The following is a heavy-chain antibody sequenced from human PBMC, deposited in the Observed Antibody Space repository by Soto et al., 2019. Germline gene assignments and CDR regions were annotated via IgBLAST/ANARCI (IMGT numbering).Heavy chain of an antibody. CDR2: IAYDGRNK. V-gene: IGHV3-30*04. CDR1: GFTFSSYA. D-gene: IGHD1-1*01. CDR3: ARELERVFDY. J-gene: IGHJ4*02. Sequence: QVQLVESGGGVVQPGWSLRLSCAASGFTFSSYAMHWVRQAPGKGLEWVAVIAYDGRNKYYADSVKGRFTISRDNSKITLYLQMNSLRIEDTAVYYCARELERVFDYWGQGTLVTVSS.